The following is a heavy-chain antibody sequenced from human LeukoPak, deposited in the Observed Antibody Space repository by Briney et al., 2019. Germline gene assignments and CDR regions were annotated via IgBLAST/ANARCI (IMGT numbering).Heavy chain of an antibody. CDR1: GFTFSSYE. V-gene: IGHV3-48*03. CDR2: ISSSGSTI. J-gene: IGHJ5*02. CDR3: ARDFSYGYFDP. Sequence: TGGSLRLSCAASGFTFSSYEMNWVRQAPGKGLEWVSYISSSGSTIYYADSVKGRFTISRDNAKNSLYLQMSSLRAEDTAVYYCARDFSYGYFDPWGQGTLVTVSS. D-gene: IGHD6-13*01.